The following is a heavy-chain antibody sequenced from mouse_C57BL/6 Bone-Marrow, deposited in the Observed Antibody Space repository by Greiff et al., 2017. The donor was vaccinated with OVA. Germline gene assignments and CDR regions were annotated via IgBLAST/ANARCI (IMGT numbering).Heavy chain of an antibody. CDR1: GFSFNTYA. V-gene: IGHV10-1*01. D-gene: IGHD1-1*01. Sequence: EVKLQESGGGLVQPKGSLKLSCAASGFSFNTYAMNWVRQAPGKGLEWVARIRSKSNNYATYYADSVKDRFTISRDDSESMLYLQMNNLKTEDTAMYYCVRQGTTRDYWGQGTSVTVSS. J-gene: IGHJ4*01. CDR3: VRQGTTRDY. CDR2: IRSKSNNYAT.